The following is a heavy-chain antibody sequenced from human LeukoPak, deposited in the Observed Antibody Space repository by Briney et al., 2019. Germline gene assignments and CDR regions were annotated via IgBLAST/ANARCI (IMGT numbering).Heavy chain of an antibody. CDR1: GFTFSSYA. Sequence: GGSLRLSCAASGFTFSSYAMHWVRQAPGKGLEWVAVISYDGSNKYYVDSVKGRFTISRDNSKNTLYLQMNSLRAEDTAVYYCAKAAKKWELPASVPSYFDYWGQGTLVTVSS. V-gene: IGHV3-30*04. D-gene: IGHD1-26*01. CDR2: ISYDGSNK. CDR3: AKAAKKWELPASVPSYFDY. J-gene: IGHJ4*02.